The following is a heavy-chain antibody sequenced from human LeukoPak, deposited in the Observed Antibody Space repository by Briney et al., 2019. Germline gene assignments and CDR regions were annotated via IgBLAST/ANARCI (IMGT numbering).Heavy chain of an antibody. CDR3: ARGGVGATTYVWFDP. CDR1: GYTFTNYY. D-gene: IGHD1-26*01. J-gene: IGHJ5*02. Sequence: ASVKVSCKASGYTFTNYYIHWVRQAPGQGLECMGIINPSGGSTSYAQKSQGRVTMTRDMSTSTVYMELSGLRSEDTAVYYCARGGVGATTYVWFDPWGQGTLVTVSS. CDR2: INPSGGST. V-gene: IGHV1-46*01.